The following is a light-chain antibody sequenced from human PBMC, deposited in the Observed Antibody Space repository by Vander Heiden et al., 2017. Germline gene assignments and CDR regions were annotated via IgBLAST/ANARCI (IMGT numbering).Light chain of an antibody. CDR3: SSYTSSSTLL. CDR1: TSDIGAYDY. V-gene: IGLV2-14*03. Sequence: SALTQPASVSGSPGQPITISGTGTTSDIGAYDYVSWYQQHPGRAPKLMIYDVNNRPSGVSNRFSGSKSGNTASLTISGLQAEDEADYYCSSYTSSSTLLFGGGTKLTVL. J-gene: IGLJ2*01. CDR2: DVN.